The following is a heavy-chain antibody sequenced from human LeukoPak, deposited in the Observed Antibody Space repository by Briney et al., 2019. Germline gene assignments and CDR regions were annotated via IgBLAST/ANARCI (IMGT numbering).Heavy chain of an antibody. CDR2: ISAYDGNT. D-gene: IGHD6-19*01. Sequence: ASVKVSCKASGYTFPSYGISWVRQDPGQGLEWMGWISAYDGNTNYAQKLQGRVTMTTDTSTNTAYMELRSLRSDDTAVYYCARVSVADNDYWGQGTLVTVSS. V-gene: IGHV1-18*01. J-gene: IGHJ4*02. CDR1: GYTFPSYG. CDR3: ARVSVADNDY.